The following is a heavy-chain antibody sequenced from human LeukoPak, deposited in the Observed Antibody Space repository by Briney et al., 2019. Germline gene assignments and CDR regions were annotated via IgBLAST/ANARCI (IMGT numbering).Heavy chain of an antibody. CDR1: GYTFTGYD. J-gene: IGHJ4*02. CDR3: TRGSLSGSSRDY. V-gene: IGHV1-8*01. D-gene: IGHD1-26*01. CDR2: MNPYTGDT. Sequence: ASVKVSCKASGYTFTGYDINWVRQAIGQGLEWMGWMNPYTGDTGYAQNSQGRVTMTRNTSIDTAYMDLSGLTSEDTAVYYCTRGSLSGSSRDYWGQGTLVTVSS.